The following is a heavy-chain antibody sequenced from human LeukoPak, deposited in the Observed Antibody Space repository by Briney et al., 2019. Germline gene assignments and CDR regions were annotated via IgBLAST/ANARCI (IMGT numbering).Heavy chain of an antibody. CDR3: ARPLSNGYFHDSGGYYPYAVDV. D-gene: IGHD3-22*01. V-gene: IGHV3-30*09. J-gene: IGHJ6*02. CDR1: GFTFSSYA. Sequence: GGSLRLSCAASGFTFSSYAMSWVRQAPGKGLEWVAVISYDGSNKFYADSVKGRFAISRDNSKNTLYLLMNSLRGYDSAVYYCARPLSNGYFHDSGGYYPYAVDVWGQGTTVTVSS. CDR2: ISYDGSNK.